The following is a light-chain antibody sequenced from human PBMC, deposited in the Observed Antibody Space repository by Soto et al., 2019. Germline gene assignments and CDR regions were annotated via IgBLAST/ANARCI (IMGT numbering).Light chain of an antibody. CDR1: ESVNSN. V-gene: IGKV3-15*01. CDR3: QQYNYWPS. CDR2: RAS. J-gene: IGKJ1*01. Sequence: EIVMTQSPDTLSVSPGERATLSCRASESVNSNLAWYQQKPGQAPRLLIYRASTRATGITARFSGSGSGTEYPLTINCLQSEDFAVYYCQQYNYWPSFGQGTKVDIK.